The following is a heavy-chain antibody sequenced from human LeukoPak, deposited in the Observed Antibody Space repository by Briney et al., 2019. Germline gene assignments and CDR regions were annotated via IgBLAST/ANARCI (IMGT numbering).Heavy chain of an antibody. Sequence: SETLSLTCSVSGGSIIGHWWSWIRQPPGKGLEWIGDVFYSGSNNYNPSLKSRLTISLDTSNNQFSLNLRSVTATDTAMYYCARRNTADASIDFWGKGTLVTASS. D-gene: IGHD4-17*01. CDR1: GGSIIGHW. CDR2: VFYSGSN. CDR3: ARRNTADASIDF. J-gene: IGHJ4*02. V-gene: IGHV4-59*08.